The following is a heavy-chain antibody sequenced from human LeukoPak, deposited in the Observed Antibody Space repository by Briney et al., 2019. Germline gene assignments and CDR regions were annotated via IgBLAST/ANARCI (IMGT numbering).Heavy chain of an antibody. V-gene: IGHV4-39*01. CDR2: IYYSGST. CDR1: GVSISSSSYH. Sequence: SETLSLTCTVSGVSISSSSYHWGWIRQPPGKGLEWIGSIYYSGSTHYNPSLNSRVTISVDTSKNQVSLNLTSVPAADTAMYYFAKYGGGVNNRQYYDFWSGYWDDFWGQGTLVTVSS. J-gene: IGHJ4*02. D-gene: IGHD3-3*01. CDR3: AKYGGGVNNRQYYDFWSGYWDDF.